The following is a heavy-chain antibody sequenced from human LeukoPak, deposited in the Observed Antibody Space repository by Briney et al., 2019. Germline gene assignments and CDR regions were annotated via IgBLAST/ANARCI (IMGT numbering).Heavy chain of an antibody. CDR2: ISGSGGST. V-gene: IGHV3-23*01. CDR1: GFTFSSYV. Sequence: GGSLRLSCAASGFTFSSYVMSWVRQAPGKGLEWVSTISGSGGSTYYADSVKGRFTISRDNSKNTLYLQMNSLRAEDTAIYFCARLLRDDSRTVPASDYWGQGTLVTVSS. J-gene: IGHJ4*02. CDR3: ARLLRDDSRTVPASDY. D-gene: IGHD3-22*01.